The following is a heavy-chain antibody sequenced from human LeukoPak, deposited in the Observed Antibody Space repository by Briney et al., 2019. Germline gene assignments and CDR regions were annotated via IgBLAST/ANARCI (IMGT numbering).Heavy chain of an antibody. J-gene: IGHJ3*02. D-gene: IGHD6-19*01. CDR2: IYYSGST. CDR3: ASSSSGWYGSLDAFDI. CDR1: GGSITSYY. V-gene: IGHV4-59*01. Sequence: SETLSLTCTVSGGSITSYYWSWIRQPPGKGLGCIGYIYYSGSTYYNPSLKSRVTISVDTSKNQFSLKLSSVTAADTAVYYCASSSSGWYGSLDAFDIWGQGTMVTVSS.